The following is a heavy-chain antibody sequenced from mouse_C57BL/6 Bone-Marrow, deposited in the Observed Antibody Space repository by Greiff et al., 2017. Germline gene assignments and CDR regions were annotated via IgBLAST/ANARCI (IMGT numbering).Heavy chain of an antibody. J-gene: IGHJ2*01. Sequence: VQLQQPGAELVRPGASVKLSCTASGFNIKDDYMHWVKQRPEQGLEWIGWIDPENGDTEYASKFQGKATITADTSSNTAYLQLSSLTSEATAVYYCTDGYLDYWGQGTTLTVSS. CDR2: IDPENGDT. CDR3: TDGYLDY. V-gene: IGHV14-4*01. D-gene: IGHD2-3*01. CDR1: GFNIKDDY.